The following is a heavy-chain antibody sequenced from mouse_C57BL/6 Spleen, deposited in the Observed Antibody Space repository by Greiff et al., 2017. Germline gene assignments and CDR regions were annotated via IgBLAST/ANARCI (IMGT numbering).Heavy chain of an antibody. J-gene: IGHJ4*01. CDR3: ASKVYYDYDRYYAMDY. CDR2: IHPNSGST. CDR1: GYTFTSYW. Sequence: QVQLQQPGAELVNPGASVKLSCKASGYTFTSYWMHWVKQRPGQGLEWIGMIHPNSGSTNYNEKFKSKATLTVDKSSSTAYMQLSSLTSEDSAVYYCASKVYYDYDRYYAMDYWGQGTSVTVSS. V-gene: IGHV1-64*01. D-gene: IGHD2-4*01.